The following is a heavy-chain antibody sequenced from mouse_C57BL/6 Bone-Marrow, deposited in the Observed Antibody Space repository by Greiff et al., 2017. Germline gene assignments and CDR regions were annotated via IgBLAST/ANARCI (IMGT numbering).Heavy chain of an antibody. J-gene: IGHJ2*01. Sequence: EVQLQQSGAELVRPGASVKLSCTASGFNIKDDYMHWVKQRPEQGLEWIGWIDPENGDTEYASKFQGKATITADTSSNTAYLQLSSLTSEDTAVYYCTTVKLLVYWGQGTTLTVSS. CDR1: GFNIKDDY. CDR2: IDPENGDT. D-gene: IGHD1-1*01. CDR3: TTVKLLVY. V-gene: IGHV14-4*01.